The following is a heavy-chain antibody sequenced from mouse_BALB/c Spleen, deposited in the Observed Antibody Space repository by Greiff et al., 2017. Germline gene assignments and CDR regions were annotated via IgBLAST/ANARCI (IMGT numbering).Heavy chain of an antibody. V-gene: IGHV5-17*02. CDR3: AGGYYGSSYPAWFAY. Sequence: EVKVVESGGGLVQPGGSRKLSCAASGFTFSSFGMHWVRQAPEKGLEWVAYISSGSSTIYYADTVKGRFTISRDNPKNTLFLQMTSLRSEDTAMYYCAGGYYGSSYPAWFAYWGQGTLVTVSA. J-gene: IGHJ3*01. CDR2: ISSGSSTI. D-gene: IGHD1-1*01. CDR1: GFTFSSFG.